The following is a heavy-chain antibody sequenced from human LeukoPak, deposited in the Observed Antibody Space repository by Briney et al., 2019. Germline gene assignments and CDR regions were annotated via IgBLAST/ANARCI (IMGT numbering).Heavy chain of an antibody. CDR3: ARHRAYSSGWSGTDY. D-gene: IGHD6-19*01. V-gene: IGHV4-38-2*02. Sequence: SETLSLTCTVSEYSISRGYYWGWIRQPPGKGLECIGSIYHSGTTYYSPSLKTRVTISVDTSKNQFSLKLSSVTAADTAVYYCARHRAYSSGWSGTDYWGQGTLVTVSS. J-gene: IGHJ4*02. CDR1: EYSISRGYY. CDR2: IYHSGTT.